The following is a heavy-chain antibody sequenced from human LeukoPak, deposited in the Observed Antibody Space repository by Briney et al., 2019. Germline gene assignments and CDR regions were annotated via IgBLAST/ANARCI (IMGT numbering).Heavy chain of an antibody. D-gene: IGHD2-21*01. V-gene: IGHV4-39*01. CDR1: GGSLGRSNTY. CDR3: ARHRGGGGYHYMDV. Sequence: SDTLSLTCTVSGGSLGRSNTYWGWIRQTPGKGLEWLGTILHSGYTYNNPSLKSRVTMSVDSSKNQFSLSLSSVTTADTAVYFCARHRGGGGYHYMDVWGKGTTVIVSS. J-gene: IGHJ6*03. CDR2: ILHSGYT.